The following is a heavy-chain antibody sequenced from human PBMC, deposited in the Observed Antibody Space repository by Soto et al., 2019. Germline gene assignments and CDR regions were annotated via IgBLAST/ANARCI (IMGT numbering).Heavy chain of an antibody. CDR1: GCTFTRYG. Sequence: AAVKVSCKACGCTFTRYGISWVRQAPGQGLEWMGWISAYNGNTNYAQKLQGRVTMTTDTSASTAYMELRSLRSDDTAVYYCARASPRAPVWFDPWGQGTLVTVSS. V-gene: IGHV1-18*04. J-gene: IGHJ5*02. CDR3: ARASPRAPVWFDP. CDR2: ISAYNGNT.